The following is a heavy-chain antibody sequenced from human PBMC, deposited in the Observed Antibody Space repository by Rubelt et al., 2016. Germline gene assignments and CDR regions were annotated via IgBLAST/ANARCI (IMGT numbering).Heavy chain of an antibody. D-gene: IGHD6-25*01. V-gene: IGHV3-23*01. CDR1: GFTFSSYA. CDR2: ISGSGGST. Sequence: EVQLLESGGGLVQPGGSLRLSCAASGFTFSSYAMTWVRQAPGKGLEWVSVISGSGGSTYYADSVKGRFTISRDNSKNTLYLQMNSLRAEDTAVYYCAKDSHKAAYFDYWGQGTLVTVSS. J-gene: IGHJ4*02. CDR3: AKDSHKAAYFDY.